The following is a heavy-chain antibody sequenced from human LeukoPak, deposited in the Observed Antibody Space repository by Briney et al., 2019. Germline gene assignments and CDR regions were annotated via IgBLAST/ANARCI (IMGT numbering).Heavy chain of an antibody. J-gene: IGHJ4*02. CDR1: GFTFSSYE. V-gene: IGHV3-48*03. Sequence: GGSLRLSCAASGFTFSSYEMNWVRQAPGKGLEWVSYISSSGSTIYYADSVRGRFTISRDNAKNSLYLQMNSLRAEDTAVYYCARDVYDTLTGYYVYWGQGTLVTVSS. CDR2: ISSSGSTI. CDR3: ARDVYDTLTGYYVY. D-gene: IGHD3-9*01.